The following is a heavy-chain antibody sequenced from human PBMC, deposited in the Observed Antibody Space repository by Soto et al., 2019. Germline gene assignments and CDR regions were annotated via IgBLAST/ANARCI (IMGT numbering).Heavy chain of an antibody. J-gene: IGHJ6*03. CDR3: AKKGGARGYYYYYMDV. Sequence: AGSLRLSCAASACTFSGDARSWVRQAPGKGLEWVSAISGSGGSTYYADSVKGRFTISRDNSKNTLYLQMNSLRAEDTAVYYCAKKGGARGYYYYYMDVWGKGTTVTVSS. CDR2: ISGSGGST. V-gene: IGHV3-23*01. D-gene: IGHD1-26*01. CDR1: ACTFSGDA.